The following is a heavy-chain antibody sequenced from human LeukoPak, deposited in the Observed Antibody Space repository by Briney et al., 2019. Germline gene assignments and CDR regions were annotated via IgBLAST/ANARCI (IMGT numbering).Heavy chain of an antibody. CDR1: GGSISSYY. Sequence: KPSETLSLTCTVSGGSISSYYWSWIRQPPGQGLEWIGYIYYSGSTNYNPSLKSRVTISVDTSKNQFSLKLSSVTAADTAVYYCARAIVGATADWGQGTLVTVSS. CDR2: IYYSGST. CDR3: ARAIVGATAD. V-gene: IGHV4-59*01. D-gene: IGHD1-26*01. J-gene: IGHJ4*02.